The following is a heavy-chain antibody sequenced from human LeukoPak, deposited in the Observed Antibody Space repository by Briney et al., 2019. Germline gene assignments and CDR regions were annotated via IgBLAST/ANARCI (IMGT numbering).Heavy chain of an antibody. D-gene: IGHD5-12*01. J-gene: IGHJ6*03. CDR2: IYTSGNT. V-gene: IGHV4-4*07. CDR3: ARLGYEGGSYYYYYMDV. CDR1: GDSISSYY. Sequence: SETLSLTCTVSGDSISSYYWSWIRQPAGKGLEWIGRIYTSGNTNYNPSLNSRVTMSVDTSKSQFSLKLSSVTAADTAVYYCARLGYEGGSYYYYYMDVWGKGTTVTISS.